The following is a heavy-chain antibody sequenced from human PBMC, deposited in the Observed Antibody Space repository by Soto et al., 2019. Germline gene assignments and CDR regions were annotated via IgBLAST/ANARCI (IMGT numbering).Heavy chain of an antibody. V-gene: IGHV1-3*01. CDR2: INAGNGNT. CDR1: GYTFTSYA. Sequence: ASVKVSCKASGYTFTSYAMHWVRQAPGQRLEWMGWINAGNGNTKYSQKFQGRVTITRDTSASTAYMELSSLRSEDTALYYCARDNWNYQRGYYYYYYMDVWGKGTTVTVSS. CDR3: ARDNWNYQRGYYYYYYMDV. J-gene: IGHJ6*03. D-gene: IGHD1-7*01.